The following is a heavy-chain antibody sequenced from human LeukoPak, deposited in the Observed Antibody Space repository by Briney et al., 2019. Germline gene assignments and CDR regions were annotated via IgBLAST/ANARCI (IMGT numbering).Heavy chain of an antibody. CDR2: ISAYNGHT. V-gene: IGHV1-18*01. CDR3: ARGFPPRRNYDSSGYYSYYFDY. Sequence: ASVKVSCKAFGYTFNSFAINWVRQAPGQGLEWMGWISAYNGHTKYPQKLQGRVTMTTDTSTSTAYMELRSLRSDDTAVYYCARGFPPRRNYDSSGYYSYYFDYWGQGTLVTVSS. J-gene: IGHJ4*02. D-gene: IGHD3-22*01. CDR1: GYTFNSFA.